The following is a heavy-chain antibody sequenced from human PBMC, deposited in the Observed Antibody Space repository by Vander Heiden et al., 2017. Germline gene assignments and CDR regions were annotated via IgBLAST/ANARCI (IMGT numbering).Heavy chain of an antibody. CDR3: AKDQGKYDFWSGYSLFEN. J-gene: IGHJ4*02. D-gene: IGHD3-3*01. Sequence: EVRLLESGGSLLQRGGTLRRYCAASGCSFSNSAMRWVRQAPGKGLWWVSAISGIGGSIYYADSVKGRFTISRDNSRNTLSLQMTSLRAEDTAVYYCAKDQGKYDFWSGYSLFENWGQGTLVTVSS. CDR2: ISGIGGSI. CDR1: GCSFSNSA. V-gene: IGHV3-23*01.